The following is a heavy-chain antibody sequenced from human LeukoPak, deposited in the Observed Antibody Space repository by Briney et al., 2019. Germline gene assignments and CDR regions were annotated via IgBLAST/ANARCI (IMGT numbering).Heavy chain of an antibody. J-gene: IGHJ5*02. CDR2: LYYSGIT. V-gene: IGHV4-39*07. Sequence: PSETLSLTCTVSGGSISSSSFYWGWIRQPPGKGLEWIGSLYYSGITYYNPSLESRVTISVDTSKNHFSLKLSSVTAADTAVYYCARDRNQLGCGRGEFDPWGQGTLVTVSS. D-gene: IGHD3-16*01. CDR3: ARDRNQLGCGRGEFDP. CDR1: GGSISSSSFY.